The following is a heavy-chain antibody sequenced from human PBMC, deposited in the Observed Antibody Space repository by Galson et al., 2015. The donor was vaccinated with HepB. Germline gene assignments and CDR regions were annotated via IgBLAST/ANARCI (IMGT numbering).Heavy chain of an antibody. CDR3: ASDVVPVLAPRDYYYYDGMDV. CDR2: IYPKRGGT. J-gene: IGHJ6*02. Sequence: SVKVSCKASGYTFTSYYLHWVRLAPGQGLEWMGWIYPKRGGTNYAQKFQGRVTMTRDTSISTVYMELSRLRSDDTAVYYCASDVVPVLAPRDYYYYDGMDVWGQGTTVTVSS. D-gene: IGHD2-2*01. V-gene: IGHV1-2*02. CDR1: GYTFTSYY.